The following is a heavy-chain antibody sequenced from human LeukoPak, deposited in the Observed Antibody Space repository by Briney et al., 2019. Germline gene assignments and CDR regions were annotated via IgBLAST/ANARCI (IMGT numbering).Heavy chain of an antibody. CDR2: IHHSGST. D-gene: IGHD6-6*01. CDR3: ARDYSSSPFDY. V-gene: IGHV4-34*10. J-gene: IGHJ4*02. Sequence: SETLSLTCAVYGGSFSGYYWSWVRQSPGKGLEWIGEIHHSGSTNHNPSLKGRVTMSVDTSKNQFSLKLSSVTAADTAVYYCARDYSSSPFDYWGQGTLVTVSS. CDR1: GGSFSGYY.